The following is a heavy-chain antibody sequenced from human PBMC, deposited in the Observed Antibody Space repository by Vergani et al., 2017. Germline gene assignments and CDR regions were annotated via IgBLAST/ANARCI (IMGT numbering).Heavy chain of an antibody. CDR2: INHSGST. J-gene: IGHJ4*02. D-gene: IGHD3-3*01. CDR1: GGSFSGYY. CDR3: ARGKFGARRLWRSFDY. Sequence: QVQLQQWGAGLLKPSETLSLTCAVYGGSFSGYYWSWIRQPPGKGLEWIGEINHSGSTNYNQSLKSRVTISVDTSKNQFSLKLSSVTAADTAVYYCARGKFGARRLWRSFDYWGQGTLVTVSS. V-gene: IGHV4-34*01.